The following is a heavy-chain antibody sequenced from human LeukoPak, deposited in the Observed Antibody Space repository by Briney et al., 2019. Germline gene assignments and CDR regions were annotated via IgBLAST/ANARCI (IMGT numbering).Heavy chain of an antibody. V-gene: IGHV4-39*07. Sequence: SETLSLTCTVSGGSISSSSYYWGWIRQPPGKGLEWIGSIYYSGSTYYNPSLKSRVTISVDTSKNQFSLKLSSVTAADTAVYYCARGDSSGYFLDAFDIWGQGTMVTVSS. CDR3: ARGDSSGYFLDAFDI. J-gene: IGHJ3*02. D-gene: IGHD3-22*01. CDR1: GGSISSSSYY. CDR2: IYYSGST.